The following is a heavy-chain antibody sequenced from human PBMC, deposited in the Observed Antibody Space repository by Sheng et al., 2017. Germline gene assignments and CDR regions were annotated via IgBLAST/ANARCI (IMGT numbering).Heavy chain of an antibody. CDR2: IIPVGRRA. V-gene: IGHV1-69*13. CDR1: RGSFNAYG. D-gene: IGHD4-17*01. J-gene: IGHJ4*02. CDR3: ARLAYSDYD. Sequence: QIQLVQSGAEVKEPGSSVKVSCKPSRGSFNAYGISWVRQAPGHGLEWVGVIIPVGRRANYAQKFQDRVTITADESTSTVYMEVTSLRPEDTAVYYCARLAYSDYDWGLGTLVTGLL.